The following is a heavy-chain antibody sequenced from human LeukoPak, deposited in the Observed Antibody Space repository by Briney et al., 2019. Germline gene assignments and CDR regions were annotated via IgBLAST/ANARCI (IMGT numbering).Heavy chain of an antibody. V-gene: IGHV4-59*08. Sequence: SETLSLTCTVSGGSISSYYWSWIRQPPGKGLGWIGYIYYSGSTNYNPSLKSRVTISVDTSKNQFSLKLSSVTAADTAVYYCARHYGDYAFDYWGQGTLVTVSS. CDR2: IYYSGST. J-gene: IGHJ4*02. CDR3: ARHYGDYAFDY. CDR1: GGSISSYY. D-gene: IGHD4-17*01.